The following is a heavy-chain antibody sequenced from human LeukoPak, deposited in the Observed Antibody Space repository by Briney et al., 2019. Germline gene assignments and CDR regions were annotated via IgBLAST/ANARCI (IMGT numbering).Heavy chain of an antibody. Sequence: GGSLRLSCAASGFTFDDYGMSWVRQAPGKGLEWVSGINWNGGSTGYADSVKGRFTISRDNAKNSLYLQMNSLRAEDTALYYCARVLSPTVSSGSFDYWGQGTLVTVSS. V-gene: IGHV3-20*04. D-gene: IGHD3-22*01. CDR1: GFTFDDYG. CDR3: ARVLSPTVSSGSFDY. CDR2: INWNGGST. J-gene: IGHJ4*02.